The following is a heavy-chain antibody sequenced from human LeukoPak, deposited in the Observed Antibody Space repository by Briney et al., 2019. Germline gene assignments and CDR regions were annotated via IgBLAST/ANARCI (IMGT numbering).Heavy chain of an antibody. J-gene: IGHJ4*02. CDR2: IVYSGYT. Sequence: SETLSFTGTVSGDSISSSSYYRGWIRQPPGKGLEWIGTIVYSGYTCYNPSLKSRVTISVDTSKNQFSLKLSSVTAADTAVYYCATQILLCHYYWGQGTLVTVSS. V-gene: IGHV4-39*01. D-gene: IGHD2/OR15-2a*01. CDR3: ATQILLCHYY. CDR1: GDSISSSSYY.